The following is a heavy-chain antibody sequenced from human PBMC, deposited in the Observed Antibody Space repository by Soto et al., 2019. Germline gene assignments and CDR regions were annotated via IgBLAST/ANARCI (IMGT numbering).Heavy chain of an antibody. Sequence: EVQLVESGGGLVQPGRSLRLSCAASGFTCDDYAMHWVRQAPGKGLEWFSGISWNSGSIGYADSVKGRFTISRDKAKNSLYLQMNSLRAADTALYYCAKGYSSSWYRSAFDIWGQGTMVTVSS. D-gene: IGHD6-13*01. CDR2: ISWNSGSI. CDR3: AKGYSSSWYRSAFDI. CDR1: GFTCDDYA. V-gene: IGHV3-9*01. J-gene: IGHJ3*02.